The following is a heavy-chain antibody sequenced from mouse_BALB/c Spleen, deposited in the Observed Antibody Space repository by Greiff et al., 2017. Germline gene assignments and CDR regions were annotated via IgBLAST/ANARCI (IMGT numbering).Heavy chain of an antibody. J-gene: IGHJ4*01. Sequence: EVKLMESGGGLVKPGGSLKLSCAASGFAFSSYDMSWVRQTPEKRLEWVAYISSGGGSTYYPDTVKGRFTISRDTAKNTLYLQMSSLKSEDTAMYYCAKQLYAMDYWGQGTPVTVSA. V-gene: IGHV5-12-1*01. CDR3: AKQLYAMDY. CDR2: ISSGGGST. CDR1: GFAFSSYD.